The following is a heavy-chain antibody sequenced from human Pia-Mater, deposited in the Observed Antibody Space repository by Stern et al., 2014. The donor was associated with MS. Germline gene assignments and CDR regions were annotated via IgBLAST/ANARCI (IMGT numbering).Heavy chain of an antibody. D-gene: IGHD3-9*01. V-gene: IGHV1-46*01. CDR2: INPGDGST. Sequence: QMQLVQSGAEVKKPGASVKVSCKASGYTFTNYYMHWVRQAPGQGLEWMGIINPGDGSTSYAQKFQGRVTMTRDTSTSTVYMELSSLRYEDTAVYYCARAIEGRLVGYWGQGTLVTVSS. J-gene: IGHJ4*02. CDR3: ARAIEGRLVGY. CDR1: GYTFTNYY.